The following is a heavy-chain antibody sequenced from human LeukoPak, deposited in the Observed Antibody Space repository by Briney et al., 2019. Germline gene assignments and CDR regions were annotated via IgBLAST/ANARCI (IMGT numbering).Heavy chain of an antibody. CDR1: GGYY. D-gene: IGHD3-22*01. CDR3: ATGSDYYDSGGYHQVEAFDI. J-gene: IGHJ3*02. V-gene: IGHV1-2*02. CDR2: INPHSGGT. Sequence: ASVKVSCKASGGYYMHWVRQAAGQGLEWMGWINPHSGGTNYAQKFQGRVTMTRDTSISTAYMGLSSLRSDDTAVYYCATGSDYYDSGGYHQVEAFDIWGQGTMVTVSS.